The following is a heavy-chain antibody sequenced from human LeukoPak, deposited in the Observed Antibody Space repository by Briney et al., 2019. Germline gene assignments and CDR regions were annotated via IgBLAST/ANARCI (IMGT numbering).Heavy chain of an antibody. CDR2: ISAYNGNT. CDR1: GYTFTSYG. Sequence: GASVKVSCKASGYTFTSYGISWVRQAPGQGLEWMGWISAYNGNTNYAQKLQGRVTMTTDTSTSTAYMELRSLRSDDTAVYYCARDLGWYKELAYYYYYGMDVWGQGTTVTVSS. V-gene: IGHV1-18*01. D-gene: IGHD1-14*01. CDR3: ARDLGWYKELAYYYYYGMDV. J-gene: IGHJ6*02.